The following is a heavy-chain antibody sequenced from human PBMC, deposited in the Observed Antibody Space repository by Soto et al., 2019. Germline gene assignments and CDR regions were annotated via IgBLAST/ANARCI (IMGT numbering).Heavy chain of an antibody. Sequence: SETLSLTCTVSGGSVSSGSYYWSWIRQPPGKGLEWIGYIYYSGSTNYNPSLKSRVTISVDTSKNQFSLKLSSVTAADTAVYYCARVGVLEWLSDQYYFDYWGQGTLVTVSS. CDR3: ARVGVLEWLSDQYYFDY. CDR1: GGSVSSGSYY. J-gene: IGHJ4*02. D-gene: IGHD3-3*01. V-gene: IGHV4-61*01. CDR2: IYYSGST.